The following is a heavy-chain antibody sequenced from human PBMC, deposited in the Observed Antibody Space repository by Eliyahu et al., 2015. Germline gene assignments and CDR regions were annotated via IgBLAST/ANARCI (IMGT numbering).Heavy chain of an antibody. Sequence: QVQLQQSGPGLVKPSQTLSLTCAIXGXXXPSNSAAWTWIRQSPSRGLEWLGRTYYRSKWYNDYAVSVKSRITINADTSKNQFSLQLNSVTPEDTAVYYCARQWGGATGHWGQGTLVTVSS. CDR3: ARQWGGATGH. D-gene: IGHD1-26*01. V-gene: IGHV6-1*01. CDR1: GXXXPSNSAA. J-gene: IGHJ4*02. CDR2: TYYRSKWYN.